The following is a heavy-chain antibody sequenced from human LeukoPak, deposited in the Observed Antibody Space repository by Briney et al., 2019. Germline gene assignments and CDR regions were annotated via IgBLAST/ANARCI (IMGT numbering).Heavy chain of an antibody. CDR3: ATGLHHGDYPDY. Sequence: GASVKVSCKASGYTFTNYGISWVRQAPGQGLEWMGLISAYNGNTNYAQKLQGRVTMTTDTSTSTAYMELRSLRSDDTAVYYCATGLHHGDYPDYWGQGTLVTVSS. CDR1: GYTFTNYG. J-gene: IGHJ4*02. V-gene: IGHV1-18*01. D-gene: IGHD4-17*01. CDR2: ISAYNGNT.